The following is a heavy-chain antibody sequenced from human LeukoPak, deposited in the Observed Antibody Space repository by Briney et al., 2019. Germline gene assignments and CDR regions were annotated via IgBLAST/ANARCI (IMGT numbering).Heavy chain of an antibody. CDR2: INSDGSST. Sequence: GVSLRLSCAASGFTFSSYWMHWVRQAPGKGLVWVSRINSDGSSTSYADSVKGRFTISRDNAKNTLYLQMNSLRAEDTAVYYCARVLGATWGGMDYWGQGTLVTVSS. CDR3: ARVLGATWGGMDY. CDR1: GFTFSSYW. D-gene: IGHD1-26*01. V-gene: IGHV3-74*01. J-gene: IGHJ4*02.